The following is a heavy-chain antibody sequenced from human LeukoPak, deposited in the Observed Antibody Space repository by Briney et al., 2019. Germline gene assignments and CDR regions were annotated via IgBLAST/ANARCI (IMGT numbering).Heavy chain of an antibody. D-gene: IGHD3-10*01. Sequence: PGASVKVSCKASGYTFTGYYMHWVRQAPGQGLEWMGWINPNSGGTNYAQKFQGRVTMTRDTSISTAYMELSRLRSDDTAVYYCAKDELWFGEGYYYMDVWGKGTTVTVSS. J-gene: IGHJ6*03. V-gene: IGHV1-2*02. CDR3: AKDELWFGEGYYYMDV. CDR2: INPNSGGT. CDR1: GYTFTGYY.